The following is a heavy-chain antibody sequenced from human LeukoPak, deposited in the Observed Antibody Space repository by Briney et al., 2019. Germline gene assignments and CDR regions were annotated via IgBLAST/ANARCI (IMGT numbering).Heavy chain of an antibody. J-gene: IGHJ3*02. CDR3: ARHKEGASSPRRAFDI. D-gene: IGHD2-15*01. V-gene: IGHV4-59*08. CDR2: INYSGST. CDR1: DGSISSYY. Sequence: KPSETLSLTCIVSDGSISSYYWSWIRQPPGKGLEWIGYINYSGSTYYNPSLKSRVTISVDTSKNQFSLKLSSVTAADTAVYYCARHKEGASSPRRAFDIWGQGTMVTVSS.